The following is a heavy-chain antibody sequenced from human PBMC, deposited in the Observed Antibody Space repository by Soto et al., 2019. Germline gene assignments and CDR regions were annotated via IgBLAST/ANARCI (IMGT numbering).Heavy chain of an antibody. CDR2: TYHSGNT. D-gene: IGHD3-16*01. CDR1: RGSMSSSDW. V-gene: IGHV4-4*02. J-gene: IGHJ3*02. CDR3: ATWGSTAFDI. Sequence: QLQESGPGLVEPSGTLSLTCAVSRGSMSSSDWWCWVRQAPGKGLEWIGETYHSGNTNYNPSLKSRVTLSVDNSKNQFSWTLTSVTAADTGVYYCATWGSTAFDIWGQGTMVTVSS.